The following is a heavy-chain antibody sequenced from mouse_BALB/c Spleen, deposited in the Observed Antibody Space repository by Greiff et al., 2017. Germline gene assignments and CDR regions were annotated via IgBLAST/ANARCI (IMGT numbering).Heavy chain of an antibody. CDR3: TRVGGNYVMDY. Sequence: EVKLVESGGGLVKPGGSLKLSCAASGFTFSSYTMSWVRPTPEKRLEWVATISSGGSYTYYPDSVKGRFTISRDNAKNTLYLQMSSLKSEDTAMYYCTRVGGNYVMDYWGQGTSVTVSS. CDR1: GFTFSSYT. D-gene: IGHD2-1*01. CDR2: ISSGGSYT. V-gene: IGHV5-6-4*01. J-gene: IGHJ4*01.